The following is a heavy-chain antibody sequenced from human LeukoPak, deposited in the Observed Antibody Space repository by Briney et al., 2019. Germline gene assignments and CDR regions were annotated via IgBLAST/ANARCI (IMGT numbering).Heavy chain of an antibody. Sequence: SETLSLTCTVSGGSISSYCWSWIRQPPGTGVEWIGYIYYSGSTNYNPSLKSRVTISVDTSKNQFSLKLSSVTAADTAVYYCARVPPLPRPYSGYDYYFDYWGQGTLVTFSS. CDR2: IYYSGST. CDR1: GGSISSYC. V-gene: IGHV4-59*01. D-gene: IGHD5-12*01. CDR3: ARVPPLPRPYSGYDYYFDY. J-gene: IGHJ4*02.